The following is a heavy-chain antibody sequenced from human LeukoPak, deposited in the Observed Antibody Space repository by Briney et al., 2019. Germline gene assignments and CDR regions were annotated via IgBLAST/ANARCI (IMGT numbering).Heavy chain of an antibody. D-gene: IGHD2-2*02. CDR3: ARTNGDCSSTSCYKEDDYYYMDV. J-gene: IGHJ6*03. CDR1: GYSFTSYW. Sequence: GESLKISCKGSGYSFTSYWIGWVRQMPGKGLEWMGIIYPGDSDTRYSPSFQGQVTISADKSISTAYLQWSSLKASDTAMYYCARTNGDCSSTSCYKEDDYYYMDVWGKGTTVTVSS. CDR2: IYPGDSDT. V-gene: IGHV5-51*01.